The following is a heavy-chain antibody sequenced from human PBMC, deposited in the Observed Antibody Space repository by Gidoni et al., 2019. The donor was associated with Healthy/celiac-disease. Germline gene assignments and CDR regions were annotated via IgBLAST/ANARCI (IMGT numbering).Heavy chain of an antibody. J-gene: IGHJ4*02. V-gene: IGHV4-38-2*02. CDR1: GYSISSGYY. D-gene: IGHD3-10*01. CDR3: ARWLGNYGSFDY. CDR2: IYHSGST. Sequence: QVQLQESGPGLVKPSETLSLTFTVSGYSISSGYYWGWIRQPPGKGLEWIGSIYHSGSTYYNPSLKSRVTISVDTSKNQFSLKLSSVTAADTAVYYCARWLGNYGSFDYWGQGTLVTVSS.